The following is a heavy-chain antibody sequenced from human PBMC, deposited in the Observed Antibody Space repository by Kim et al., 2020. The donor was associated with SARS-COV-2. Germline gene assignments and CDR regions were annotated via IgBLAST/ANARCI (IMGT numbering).Heavy chain of an antibody. CDR3: AKAQWIQLWLGFDY. D-gene: IGHD5-18*01. CDR2: ISYDGSNK. V-gene: IGHV3-30*18. Sequence: GGSLRLSCAASGFTFSSYGMHWVRQAPGKGLEWVAGISYDGSNKYYADSVKGRFTISRDNSKNTPYLQLNSRRADDTAVYYCAKAQWIQLWLGFDYWGQGTLVTVSS. CDR1: GFTFSSYG. J-gene: IGHJ4*02.